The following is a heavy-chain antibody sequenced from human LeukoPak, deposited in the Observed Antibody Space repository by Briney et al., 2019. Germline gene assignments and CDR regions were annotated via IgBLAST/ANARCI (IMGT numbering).Heavy chain of an antibody. J-gene: IGHJ4*02. D-gene: IGHD3-10*01. Sequence: GGSLRLSCAASGFTFSSYAMSWVRQAPGKGLEWVSAISGSGGSTYYADSVKGRFTISRDNSKNTLYLQMNSLRAEDTAVYYCARSNPLTYYYGSGSSTYFDYWGQGTLVTVSS. CDR1: GFTFSSYA. V-gene: IGHV3-23*01. CDR3: ARSNPLTYYYGSGSSTYFDY. CDR2: ISGSGGST.